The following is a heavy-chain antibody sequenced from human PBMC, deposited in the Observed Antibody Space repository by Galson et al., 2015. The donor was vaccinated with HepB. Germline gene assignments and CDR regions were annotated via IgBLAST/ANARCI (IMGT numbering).Heavy chain of an antibody. CDR3: ARDLLRYPTDY. Sequence: SLRLSCAASGFTVSSNYMSWVRQAPGKGLEWVSVIYSGGSTYYADSVKGRFTISRDNSKNTLYLQMNSLRAEDTAVYYCARDLLRYPTDYWGQGTLVTVSS. CDR1: GFTVSSNY. D-gene: IGHD3-9*01. J-gene: IGHJ4*02. V-gene: IGHV3-66*01. CDR2: IYSGGST.